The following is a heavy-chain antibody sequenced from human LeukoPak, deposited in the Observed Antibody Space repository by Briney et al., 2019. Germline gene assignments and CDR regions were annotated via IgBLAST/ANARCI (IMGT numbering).Heavy chain of an antibody. V-gene: IGHV1-69*05. J-gene: IGHJ3*02. Sequence: GASVKVSCKASGYTFTSYDINWVRQAPGQGLEWMGGIIPIFGTANYAQKFQGRVTITTDESTSTAYMELSSLRSEDTAVYYCARDRPNELVGATPDAFDIWGQGTMVTVSS. CDR1: GYTFTSYD. CDR3: ARDRPNELVGATPDAFDI. CDR2: IIPIFGTA. D-gene: IGHD1-26*01.